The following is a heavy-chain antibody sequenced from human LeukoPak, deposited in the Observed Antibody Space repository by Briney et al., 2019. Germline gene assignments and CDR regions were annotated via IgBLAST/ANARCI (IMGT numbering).Heavy chain of an antibody. Sequence: PGGSLRLSCAASGFDFRTTWMHWVRQAPGKGLEWVAVVSHDGSNKYYAASVKGRFTISRDNAKNTLYLQMNSLRAEDTAVYYCATDVRGTNGFDYWGQGILVTVSS. CDR1: GFDFRTTW. V-gene: IGHV3-30*03. CDR3: ATDVRGTNGFDY. CDR2: VSHDGSNK. D-gene: IGHD3-10*01. J-gene: IGHJ4*02.